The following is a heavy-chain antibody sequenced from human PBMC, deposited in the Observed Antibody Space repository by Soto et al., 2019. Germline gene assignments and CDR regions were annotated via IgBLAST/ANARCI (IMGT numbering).Heavy chain of an antibody. CDR3: ARDTSSTSLRAEYFQF. D-gene: IGHD6-13*01. J-gene: IGHJ1*01. Sequence: PSVTLSLTYDVSWGHVGYTSFYWGCLRQSPGKGLEWIGSVHHSVTTYYNPSLKGRVTISMDTSKNQFSLRLTSVTAADTAVYYCARDTSSTSLRAEYFQFWGQGTQVTVSS. CDR1: WGHVGYTSFY. CDR2: VHHSVTT. V-gene: IGHV4-39*02.